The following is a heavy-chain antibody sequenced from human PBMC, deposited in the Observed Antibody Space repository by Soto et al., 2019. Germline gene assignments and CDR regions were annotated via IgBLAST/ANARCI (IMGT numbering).Heavy chain of an antibody. Sequence: GSLRLSCAASGFTFSSYAMHWVRQAPGRGLEWVAVISYDGSNKYYADSVKGRFTISRDNSKNTLYLQMNSLRAEDTAVYYCARDTLDIVVVVAATAWDYYGMDVWGQGTTVTVSS. CDR2: ISYDGSNK. V-gene: IGHV3-30-3*01. D-gene: IGHD2-15*01. J-gene: IGHJ6*02. CDR3: ARDTLDIVVVVAATAWDYYGMDV. CDR1: GFTFSSYA.